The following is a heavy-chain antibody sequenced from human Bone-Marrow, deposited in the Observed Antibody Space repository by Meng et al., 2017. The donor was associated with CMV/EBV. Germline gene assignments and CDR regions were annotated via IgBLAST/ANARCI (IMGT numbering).Heavy chain of an antibody. Sequence: ATLSLTCAVYGGSFGGHYWSWVRQAPGKGLEWVSVIYSGGSTYYADSVKGRFTISRDNSKNTLYLQMNSLRAEDTAVYYCARVEYQLPYYYYYGMDVWGQGTTVTFSS. CDR3: ARVEYQLPYYYYYGMDV. CDR2: IYSGGST. CDR1: GGSFGGHY. V-gene: IGHV3-53*01. J-gene: IGHJ6*02. D-gene: IGHD2-2*01.